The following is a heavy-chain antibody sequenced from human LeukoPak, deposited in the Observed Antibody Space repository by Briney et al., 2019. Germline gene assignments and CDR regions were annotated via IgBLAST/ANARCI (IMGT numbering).Heavy chain of an antibody. V-gene: IGHV3-7*03. D-gene: IGHD1-14*01. CDR1: GFSFSSYW. CDR2: IRGDGNEK. J-gene: IGHJ4*02. CDR3: MTELLGY. Sequence: GGSLRLSRAASGFSFSSYWMTWVRQAPGRGLEFVANIRGDGNEKYYMDSMKGRLTISRDNAKNSLFLQMSGLRAEDTAVYYCMTELLGYRGQGTLVTVSS.